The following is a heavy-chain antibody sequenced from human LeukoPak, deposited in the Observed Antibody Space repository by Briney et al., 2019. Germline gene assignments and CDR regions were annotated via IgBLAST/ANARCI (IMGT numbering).Heavy chain of an antibody. V-gene: IGHV1-46*01. CDR1: GYTFTSYY. Sequence: ASVKVSCKASGYTFTSYYMHWVRQAPGQGLERMGVINPSGDGTSYPQKFQGRVTMTRNVSTSTVYMDLSSLRPDDTAVYYCARTCCSETSKFDYWGQGSLVTVSS. D-gene: IGHD2-15*01. J-gene: IGHJ4*02. CDR2: INPSGDGT. CDR3: ARTCCSETSKFDY.